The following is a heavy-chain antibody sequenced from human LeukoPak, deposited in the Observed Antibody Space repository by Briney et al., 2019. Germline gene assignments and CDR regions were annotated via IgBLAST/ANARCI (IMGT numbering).Heavy chain of an antibody. V-gene: IGHV5-51*01. D-gene: IGHD6-19*01. CDR1: GYSFTNYW. Sequence: GESLKISCKGSGYSFTNYWIGWVRQMPGKGLEWIGIIYPGDSETRYSPSFQGQVTISADKSISTAYLQWSSLKASDTAMYYCARHTAVAGFDYWGQGTLVTVSS. J-gene: IGHJ4*02. CDR2: IYPGDSET. CDR3: ARHTAVAGFDY.